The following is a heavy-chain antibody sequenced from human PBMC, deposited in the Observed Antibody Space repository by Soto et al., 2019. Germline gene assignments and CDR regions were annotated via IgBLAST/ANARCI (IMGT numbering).Heavy chain of an antibody. CDR2: INTNSGGT. CDR1: GYTFTGYY. CDR3: ARERDYYDSSGYYPRGYYYYGMDV. D-gene: IGHD3-22*01. V-gene: IGHV1-2*02. Sequence: QVQLVQSGAEVKKPGASVKVSCKASGYTFTGYYMHWVRQAPGQGLEGMGWINTNSGGTNYAQKFQGRVTMTRDTSISTADMELSRLRSDDTAVYYCARERDYYDSSGYYPRGYYYYGMDVWGQGTTVTVSS. J-gene: IGHJ6*02.